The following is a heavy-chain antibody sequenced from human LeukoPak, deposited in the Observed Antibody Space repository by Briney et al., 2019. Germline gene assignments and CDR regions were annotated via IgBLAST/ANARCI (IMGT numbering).Heavy chain of an antibody. V-gene: IGHV3-7*01. D-gene: IGHD2-21*01. CDR3: ARRRVAKDL. CDR2: IKEEGIMN. J-gene: IGHJ4*02. CDR1: GFIFGHYW. Sequence: PGGSLRLSCAASGFIFGHYWMRWVRQAPGKGLEWVANIKEEGIMNFYADSVKGRFTISRDNVKKSLLLQMNSLRAEDMAVYYCARRRVAKDLWGQGTLVTVSS.